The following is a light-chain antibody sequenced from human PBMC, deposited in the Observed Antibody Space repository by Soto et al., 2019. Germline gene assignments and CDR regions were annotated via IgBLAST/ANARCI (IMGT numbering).Light chain of an antibody. J-gene: IGKJ2*01. CDR1: QSVSSNY. CDR3: QQYGSLPYT. V-gene: IGKV3-20*01. CDR2: DAS. Sequence: EIVLTQSPGTLSLSPGEGATLSCRASQSVSSNYLAWYQQRPGQAPRLLIFDASSRATDISDRFSGSGSGTDFTLTISRLEPEDSAVYSCQQYGSLPYTFGQGTKLEI.